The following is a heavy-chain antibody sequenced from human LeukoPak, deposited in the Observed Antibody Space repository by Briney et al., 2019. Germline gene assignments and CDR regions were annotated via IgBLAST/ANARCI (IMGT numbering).Heavy chain of an antibody. CDR2: ISSSSSYI. J-gene: IGHJ4*02. CDR1: GFTFSTYR. CDR3: ARDKDVYFDY. V-gene: IGHV3-21*01. Sequence: GGSLRLSCVASGFTFSTYRMNWVRQAPGKGLEWVSSISSSSSYIYYADSVKGRITISRDNAKNSLYLQMNSLRVEDTAVYYCARDKDVYFDYWGQGTLVTVSS.